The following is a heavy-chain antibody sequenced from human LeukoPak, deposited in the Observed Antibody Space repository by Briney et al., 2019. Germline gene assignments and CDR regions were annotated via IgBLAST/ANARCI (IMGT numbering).Heavy chain of an antibody. D-gene: IGHD3-3*01. J-gene: IGHJ6*02. CDR1: GFTFSGYS. V-gene: IGHV3-21*01. CDR3: VRDRDFWRSYDSIDSMDV. CDR2: ISSSINYI. Sequence: GGSVRLSCAGSGFTFSGYSLLWVRQAPGKGREWGACISSSINYIDSPHSVQRRITNSRDNAKSSLYLQMKRLRAEATAVFYCVRDRDFWRSYDSIDSMDVWGQGTTVTVSS.